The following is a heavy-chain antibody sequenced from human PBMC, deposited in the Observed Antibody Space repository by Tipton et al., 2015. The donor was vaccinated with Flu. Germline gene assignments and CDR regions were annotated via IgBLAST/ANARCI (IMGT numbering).Heavy chain of an antibody. CDR1: GFTFSSYS. D-gene: IGHD4-23*01. V-gene: IGHV3-48*02. CDR3: ARDWDYGGNSGSAEYFQH. Sequence: SLRLSCAASGFTFSSYSMNWVRQAPGKGLEWVSYISNSSSTIYYADSVKGRFTISRDNAKNSLSLQMNSLRDEDTAVYYCARDWDYGGNSGSAEYFQHWGQGTLVTVSS. CDR2: ISNSSSTI. J-gene: IGHJ1*01.